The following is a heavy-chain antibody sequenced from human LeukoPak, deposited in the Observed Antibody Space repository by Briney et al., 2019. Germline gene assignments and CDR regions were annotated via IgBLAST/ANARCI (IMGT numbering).Heavy chain of an antibody. D-gene: IGHD3-10*01. CDR1: GFTFSSYS. Sequence: GGSLSLSCAASGFTFSSYSMNWVRQAPGKGLEWVSSISSSSSYIYYADSVKGRFTISRDNAKNSLYLQMNSLRAEDTAVYYCARDVYYYGSGSYSPFDYWGQGTLVTVSS. J-gene: IGHJ4*02. V-gene: IGHV3-21*01. CDR2: ISSSSSYI. CDR3: ARDVYYYGSGSYSPFDY.